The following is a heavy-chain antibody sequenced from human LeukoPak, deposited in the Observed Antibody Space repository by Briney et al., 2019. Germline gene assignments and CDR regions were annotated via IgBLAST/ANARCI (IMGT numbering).Heavy chain of an antibody. J-gene: IGHJ5*02. CDR1: GGTFSSYA. Sequence: ASVKVSFKASGGTFSSYAISWVRQAPGQGLEWMGGIIPIFGTANYAQKFQGRVTMTRNTSISTAYMELSSLRSEDTAVYYCARARYYGSGSYYAPDWFDPWGQGTLVTVSS. D-gene: IGHD3-10*01. CDR3: ARARYYGSGSYYAPDWFDP. V-gene: IGHV1-69*05. CDR2: IIPIFGTA.